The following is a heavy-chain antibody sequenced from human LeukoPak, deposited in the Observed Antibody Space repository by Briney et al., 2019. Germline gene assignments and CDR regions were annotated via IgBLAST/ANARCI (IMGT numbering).Heavy chain of an antibody. J-gene: IGHJ6*03. Sequence: GGSLRLSCAASGFTFSSYGMHWVRQAPGKGLEWVAVISYDGSNKYYADSVKGRFTISRDNSKNTLYLQMNSLRAEDTAVYYCAKPNRRSWSLLVGYMDLWGKGTPVPV. CDR3: AKPNRRSWSLLVGYMDL. CDR1: GFTFSSYG. CDR2: ISYDGSNK. D-gene: IGHD6-13*01. V-gene: IGHV3-30*18.